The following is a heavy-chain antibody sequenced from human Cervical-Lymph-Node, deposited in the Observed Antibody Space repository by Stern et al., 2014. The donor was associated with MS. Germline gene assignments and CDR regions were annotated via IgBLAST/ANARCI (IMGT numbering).Heavy chain of an antibody. Sequence: EVQLVESGGGLVQPGGSLRLSCAASGFTFSSYWMHWVRQAPGKGLVWVSRINSDGRRTSYADSVKGRFTISRDNAKHTLYLQMNSLIAEDTAVYYCARDIPGYYYDSSGCLYYWGQGTLVTVSS. CDR1: GFTFSSYW. CDR3: ARDIPGYYYDSSGCLYY. D-gene: IGHD3-22*01. J-gene: IGHJ4*02. V-gene: IGHV3-74*01. CDR2: INSDGRRT.